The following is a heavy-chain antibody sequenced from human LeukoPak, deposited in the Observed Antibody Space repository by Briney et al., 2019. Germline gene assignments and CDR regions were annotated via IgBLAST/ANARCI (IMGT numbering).Heavy chain of an antibody. J-gene: IGHJ3*01. D-gene: IGHD5-24*01. CDR1: GFTFSNYD. CDR3: TSVGLEAPCDV. Sequence: PGGSLRLSCSASGFTFSNYDMHWVRQEKGKGLEWVSSIGTGGHTYYAPSVKGRFTISRENAKNSLYLQMNSLRAGDTAIYYCTSVGLEAPCDVWGQGTMVAVSS. CDR2: IGTGGHT. V-gene: IGHV3-13*01.